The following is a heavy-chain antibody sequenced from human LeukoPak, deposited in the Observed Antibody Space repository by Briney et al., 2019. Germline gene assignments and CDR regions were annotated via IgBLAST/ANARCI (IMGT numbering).Heavy chain of an antibody. V-gene: IGHV4-59*08. Sequence: SETLSLTCTVSGGSISSYYWIWIRQPPGKGLEYIGYLYNTANTNYNPSLKSRVTISVDTSKNQFSLRLSSVTAADTAVYYCTRGGDFDSVWGTYRPIKNAFDIWGQGTLVTVPS. CDR3: TRGGDFDSVWGTYRPIKNAFDI. J-gene: IGHJ3*02. CDR2: LYNTANT. D-gene: IGHD3-16*02. CDR1: GGSISSYY.